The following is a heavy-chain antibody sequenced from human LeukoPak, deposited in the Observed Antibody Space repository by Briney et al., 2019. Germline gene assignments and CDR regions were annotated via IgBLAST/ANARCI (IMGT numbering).Heavy chain of an antibody. CDR1: GGSISLYY. V-gene: IGHV4-59*01. CDR3: ARDQTERGGVYYPMDV. J-gene: IGHJ6*01. D-gene: IGHD1-1*01. Sequence: PSEALSLTCTVSGGSISLYYWSWIRQPPGKGLEWIVYIYYTGNTNYNPSLKSRVTISVDTSKNQISLKLSSMTAADTAVYYCARDQTERGGVYYPMDVWGQGTTVTVS. CDR2: IYYTGNT.